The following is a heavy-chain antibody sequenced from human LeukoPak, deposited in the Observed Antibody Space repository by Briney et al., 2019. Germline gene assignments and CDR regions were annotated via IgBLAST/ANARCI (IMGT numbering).Heavy chain of an antibody. J-gene: IGHJ4*02. V-gene: IGHV3-74*01. CDR3: ARSAATIKGVVDY. CDR2: IKSDESTR. Sequence: PGGSLRLSCAASGFTFTSYWMHWVRQAPGKGLVWVSRIKSDESTRDYADFVKGRFTISRDNAKNSLYLQMNSLRAEDTAVYYCARSAATIKGVVDYWGQGTLVTVSS. D-gene: IGHD5-12*01. CDR1: GFTFTSYW.